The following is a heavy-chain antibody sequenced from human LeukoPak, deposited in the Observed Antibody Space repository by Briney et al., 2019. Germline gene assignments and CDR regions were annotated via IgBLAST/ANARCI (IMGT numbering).Heavy chain of an antibody. D-gene: IGHD3-22*01. CDR1: GGSFSGYY. J-gene: IGHJ4*02. V-gene: IGHV4-34*01. Sequence: SETLSLTCAVYGGSFSGYYWRWIRQPPGKGLEWIGEINHSGSTNYNPSLKSRVTISVDTSKNQFSLKLSSVTAADTAVYYCARVYYDSSGFLDYWGQGTLVTVSS. CDR3: ARVYYDSSGFLDY. CDR2: INHSGST.